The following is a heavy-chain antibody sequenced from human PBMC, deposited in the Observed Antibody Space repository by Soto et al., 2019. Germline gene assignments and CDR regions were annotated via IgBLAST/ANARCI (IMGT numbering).Heavy chain of an antibody. V-gene: IGHV3-7*01. CDR3: AIEKVGATSIHVSDI. CDR2: IKEDGSET. Sequence: GGSLRLSCTVSGFTFSRYYMNWVRQAPGKGLEWVATIKEDGSETFYVYSVKGRFTISRENAKNSLYLQMNSLRAEDTAVYFCAIEKVGATSIHVSDILGQGTMVTV. CDR1: GFTFSRYY. D-gene: IGHD1-26*01. J-gene: IGHJ3*02.